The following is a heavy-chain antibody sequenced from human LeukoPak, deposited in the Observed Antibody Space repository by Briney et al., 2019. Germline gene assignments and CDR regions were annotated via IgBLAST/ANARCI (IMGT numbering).Heavy chain of an antibody. V-gene: IGHV3-9*01. CDR1: GFTFDDYA. J-gene: IGHJ4*02. Sequence: GGSLRLSCAASGFTFDDYAMHWVRQAPGKGLEWVSGISWNSGSIGYADSVKGRFTISRDNAKNSLYLQMNSPRAEDTALYYCAKEVHGSLDYWGQGTLVTVSS. D-gene: IGHD1-26*01. CDR3: AKEVHGSLDY. CDR2: ISWNSGSI.